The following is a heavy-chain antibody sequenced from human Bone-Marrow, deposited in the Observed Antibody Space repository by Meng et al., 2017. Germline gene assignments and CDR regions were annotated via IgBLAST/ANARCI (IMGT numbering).Heavy chain of an antibody. CDR1: GFTFSNAW. CDR2: IKSKTDGETP. D-gene: IGHD1-1*01. CDR3: NWNDFGDY. J-gene: IGHJ4*02. Sequence: GGSWGGLGRAGGSLRLSCAASGFTFSNAWMSWVRQAAGRGLEWVARIKSKTDGETPDYAAPVKGRFTISRDDSKNTLYLQMHSLKTEDTAVYYCNWNDFGDYWGQGTLVTVSS. V-gene: IGHV3-15*01.